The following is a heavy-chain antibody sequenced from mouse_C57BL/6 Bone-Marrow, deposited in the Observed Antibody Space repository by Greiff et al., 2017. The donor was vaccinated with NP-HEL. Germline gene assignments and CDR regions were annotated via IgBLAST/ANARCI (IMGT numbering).Heavy chain of an antibody. CDR1: GFTFSSYT. V-gene: IGHV5-9*01. CDR2: ISGGGGNT. J-gene: IGHJ2*01. D-gene: IGHD1-1*01. Sequence: EVKVVESGGGLVKPGGSLKLSCAASGFTFSSYTMSWVRQTPEKRLEWVATISGGGGNTYYPDSVKGRFPISRANAKNTLYLQMSSLRSEGTALYYCARPYGSRYQGVYFDYWGQGTTLTVSS. CDR3: ARPYGSRYQGVYFDY.